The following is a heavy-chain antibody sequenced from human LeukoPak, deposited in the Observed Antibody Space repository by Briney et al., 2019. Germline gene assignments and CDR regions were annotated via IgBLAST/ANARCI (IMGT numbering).Heavy chain of an antibody. CDR3: ARDPFEGSGSYLNWFDP. D-gene: IGHD3-10*01. V-gene: IGHV3-21*01. J-gene: IGHJ5*02. CDR2: ISSSSSYI. CDR1: GFTFSSYS. Sequence: GGSLRLSCAASGFTFSSYSMNWVRQAPGKGLERVSSISSSSSYIYYADSVKGRFTISRDNAKNSLYLQMNSLRAEDTAVYYCARDPFEGSGSYLNWFDPWGQGTLVTVSS.